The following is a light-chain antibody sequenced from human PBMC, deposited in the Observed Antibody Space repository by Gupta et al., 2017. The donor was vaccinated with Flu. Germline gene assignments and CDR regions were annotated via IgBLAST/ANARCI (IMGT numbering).Light chain of an antibody. CDR2: DTN. J-gene: IGLJ1*01. Sequence: QAVVTQEPSLTVSPGGTVTLTCDSSSGAVTSGHYPYWFQQKPGQAPKTLIYDTNNRHAWTPARFSGYRLGGKAALTLSGAQSEDEDDYYCVLSDSGAYVFGTGTTVTVL. V-gene: IGLV7-46*01. CDR3: VLSDSGAYV. CDR1: SGAVTSGHY.